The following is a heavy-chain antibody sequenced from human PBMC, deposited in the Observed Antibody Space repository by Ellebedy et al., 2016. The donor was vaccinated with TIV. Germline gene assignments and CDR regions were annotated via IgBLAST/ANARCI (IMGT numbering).Heavy chain of an antibody. CDR3: AKDRSGTATSGGWDQDFDS. V-gene: IGHV3-23*01. Sequence: GESLKISCAASGFDFRTYAMSWVRQAPGREPEWVAGLTGSGATTYYAASVRGRFVISRDNCRNMLFVQMNSLRVEDTAVYYCAKDRSGTATSGGWDQDFDSWGQGTLVTVSA. CDR1: GFDFRTYA. J-gene: IGHJ4*02. CDR2: LTGSGATT. D-gene: IGHD6-19*01.